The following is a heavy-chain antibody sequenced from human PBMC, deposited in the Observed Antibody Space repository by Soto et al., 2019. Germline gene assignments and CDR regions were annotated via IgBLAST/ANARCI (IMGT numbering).Heavy chain of an antibody. CDR1: GFTFSSYG. D-gene: IGHD1-7*01. CDR2: IWYDGSNK. CDR3: ARDESQKLELRYYYGMDV. J-gene: IGHJ6*02. Sequence: GGSLRLSCAASGFTFSSYGMHWVRQAPGKGLEWVAVIWYDGSNKYYADSVKGRFTISRDNSKNTLYLQMNSLRAEDTAVYYCARDESQKLELRYYYGMDVWGQGTTVTVPS. V-gene: IGHV3-33*01.